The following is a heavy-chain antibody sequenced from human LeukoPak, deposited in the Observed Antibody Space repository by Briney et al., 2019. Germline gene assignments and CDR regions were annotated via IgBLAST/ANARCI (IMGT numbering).Heavy chain of an antibody. CDR1: GGSFSAYY. V-gene: IGHV4-34*01. CDR3: ARSTYYYGSGSYSFDY. Sequence: SETLSLTCAVYGGSFSAYYWSWIRQPPGKGLEWIGEINHSGSTNYNSSLKSRVTISVDTSKNQFSLKLSSVTAADTAVYYCARSTYYYGSGSYSFDYWGQGTLVTVSS. CDR2: INHSGST. J-gene: IGHJ4*02. D-gene: IGHD3-10*01.